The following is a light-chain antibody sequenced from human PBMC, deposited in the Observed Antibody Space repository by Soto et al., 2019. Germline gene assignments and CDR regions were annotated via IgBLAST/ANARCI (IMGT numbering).Light chain of an antibody. Sequence: QSVLTQPPSASGTPGQRVTISCSGSSSNIGSNTVNWYQQLPGTAPKLLIYSNNQRPSGVPDRISGSKSGTSASLAISGLQSEDEADYYCAAWDDSLNGWVFGGGTKLTV. V-gene: IGLV1-44*01. CDR3: AAWDDSLNGWV. CDR2: SNN. J-gene: IGLJ3*02. CDR1: SSNIGSNT.